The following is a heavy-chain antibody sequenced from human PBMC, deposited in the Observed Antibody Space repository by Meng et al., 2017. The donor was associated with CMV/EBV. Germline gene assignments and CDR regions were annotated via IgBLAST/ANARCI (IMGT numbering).Heavy chain of an antibody. J-gene: IGHJ4*02. V-gene: IGHV3-30*02. CDR3: AKDFMEGEMATISGDY. CDR1: GFTFSDYY. CDR2: IRYDGTNK. Sequence: GESLKISCAASGFTFSDYYLSWIRQAPGKGLEWVAFIRYDGTNKYYTDSVKGRFTISRDNSKNTLYLQMNSLRAEDTAVYYCAKDFMEGEMATISGDYWGQGTLVTVSS. D-gene: IGHD5-24*01.